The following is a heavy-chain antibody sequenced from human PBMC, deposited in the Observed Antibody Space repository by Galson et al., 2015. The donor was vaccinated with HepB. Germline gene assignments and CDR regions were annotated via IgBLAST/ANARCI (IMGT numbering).Heavy chain of an antibody. CDR2: ISSSSSYT. Sequence: SLRLSCAASGFTFSDYYMSWIRQAPGKGLEWVSYISSSSSYTNYADSVKGRFTISRDNAKNSLYLQMNSLRAEDTAVYHCARDSEYYYMDVWGKGTTVTVSS. CDR3: ARDSEYYYMDV. V-gene: IGHV3-11*06. J-gene: IGHJ6*03. CDR1: GFTFSDYY. D-gene: IGHD1-26*01.